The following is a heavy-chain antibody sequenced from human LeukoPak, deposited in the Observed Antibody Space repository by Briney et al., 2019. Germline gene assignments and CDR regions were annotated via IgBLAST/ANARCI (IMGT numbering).Heavy chain of an antibody. CDR2: IYHSGIT. D-gene: IGHD6-6*01. CDR1: GYSISSGYY. Sequence: PSETLSLTCAVSGYSISSGYYWGWIRQPPGKGLEWIGSIYHSGITYYNPSLKSRVTVSVDTSKNQFSLKLSSMTAADTAVYYCARLPPYSSSSYYFDYWGQGTLVTVSS. V-gene: IGHV4-38-2*01. CDR3: ARLPPYSSSSYYFDY. J-gene: IGHJ4*02.